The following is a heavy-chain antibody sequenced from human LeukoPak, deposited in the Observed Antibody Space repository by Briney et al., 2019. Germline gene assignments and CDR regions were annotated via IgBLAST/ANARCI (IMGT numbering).Heavy chain of an antibody. CDR1: GFTFSSYS. CDR3: ARDRGYSYGKGGWN. D-gene: IGHD5-18*01. CDR2: ISSSSSYI. Sequence: GGSLRLSCAASGFTFSSYSMNWVRQDAGKGLEWVSSISSSSSYIYYADSVKGRFTNSRDNAKNSLYLQMNSLRAEDMAVYYCARDRGYSYGKGGWNWGQGTLVTVSS. V-gene: IGHV3-21*01. J-gene: IGHJ4*02.